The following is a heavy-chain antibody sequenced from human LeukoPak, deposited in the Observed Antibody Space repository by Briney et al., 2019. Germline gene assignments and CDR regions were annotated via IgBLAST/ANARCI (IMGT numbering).Heavy chain of an antibody. CDR3: ASWWFGELYRYFDY. CDR2: IIPILGIA. Sequence: SVKVSCKASGGTFSSYAISWVRQAPGQGLEWMGRIIPILGIANYAQKFQGRVTITADKSTSTAYMELSSLRSEDTAVYYCASWWFGELYRYFDYWGQGTLVTVSS. V-gene: IGHV1-69*04. CDR1: GGTFSSYA. D-gene: IGHD3-10*01. J-gene: IGHJ4*02.